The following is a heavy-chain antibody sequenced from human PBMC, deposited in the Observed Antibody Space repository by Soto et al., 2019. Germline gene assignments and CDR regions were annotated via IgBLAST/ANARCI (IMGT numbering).Heavy chain of an antibody. J-gene: IGHJ4*02. CDR3: ARHGGDIVVVPAANIDY. Sequence: SETLSLTCTVSGGSISSSSYYWGWIRQPPGKGLEWIGSIYYSGSTYYNPSLKSRVTISVDTSKNQFSLKLSSVTAADTAVYYCARHGGDIVVVPAANIDYWGQGTLVTVSS. D-gene: IGHD2-2*01. CDR1: GGSISSSSYY. V-gene: IGHV4-39*01. CDR2: IYYSGST.